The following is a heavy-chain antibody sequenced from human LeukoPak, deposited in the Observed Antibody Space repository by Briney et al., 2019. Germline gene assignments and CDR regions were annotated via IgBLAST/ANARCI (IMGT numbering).Heavy chain of an antibody. CDR2: IRQDGSDK. D-gene: IGHD6-19*01. J-gene: IGHJ4*02. Sequence: PGGSLRLSCAASGFTFSSYWMSWVRQAPGKGLEWVANIRQDGSDKYYVDSVKGRFTISRDNANNSLYLQMNSLRAEDTAVYYCAREDSSGWADYWGQGTLVTVSS. CDR1: GFTFSSYW. CDR3: AREDSSGWADY. V-gene: IGHV3-7*01.